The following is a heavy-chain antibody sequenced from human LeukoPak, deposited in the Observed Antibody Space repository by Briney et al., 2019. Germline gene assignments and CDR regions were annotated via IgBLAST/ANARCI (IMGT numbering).Heavy chain of an antibody. V-gene: IGHV3-11*01. CDR3: AREGSGWRYYYYYYMDV. CDR2: ISSSGSTI. J-gene: IGHJ6*03. Sequence: GGSLRLSCAAFGFTFSDYYMSWIRQAPGKGLEWVSYISSSGSTIYYADSVKGRFTISRDNAKNSPYLQMNSLRAEDTAVYYCAREGSGWRYYYYYYMDVWGKGTAVTVSS. CDR1: GFTFSDYY. D-gene: IGHD6-19*01.